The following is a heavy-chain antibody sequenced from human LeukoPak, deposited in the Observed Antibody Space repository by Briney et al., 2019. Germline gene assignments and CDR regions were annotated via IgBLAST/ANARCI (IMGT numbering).Heavy chain of an antibody. D-gene: IGHD3-10*01. V-gene: IGHV4-34*01. Sequence: GSLRLSCTASGFTFGDYAMSWIRQPPGKGLEWIGEINHSGSTNYNPSLKSRVTISVDTSKNQFSLRLRFVTAADTAVYYCARDSGTTGEVKFDPWGQGTLVTVSS. CDR2: INHSGST. CDR1: GFTFGDYA. CDR3: ARDSGTTGEVKFDP. J-gene: IGHJ5*02.